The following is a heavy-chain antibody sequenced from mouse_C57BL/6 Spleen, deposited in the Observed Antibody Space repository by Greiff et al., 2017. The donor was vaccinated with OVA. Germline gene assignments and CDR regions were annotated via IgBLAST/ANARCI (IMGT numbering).Heavy chain of an antibody. CDR1: GYTFTSYW. V-gene: IGHV1-5*01. CDR2: IYPGNSDT. J-gene: IGHJ3*01. CDR3: RRQIAY. Sequence: EVQLQQSGTVLARPGASVKMSCKTSGYTFTSYWMHWVKQRPGQGLEWIGDIYPGNSDTYYNQKFKGQAKLTAATSASTAYMELSSMTKEDSAVYYCRRQIAYWGQGTLVTVSA.